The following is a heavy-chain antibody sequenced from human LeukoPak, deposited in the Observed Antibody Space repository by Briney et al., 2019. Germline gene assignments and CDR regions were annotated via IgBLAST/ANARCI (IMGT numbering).Heavy chain of an antibody. CDR2: INHSGST. Sequence: SETLSLTCAVYGGSFSGYYWSWIRQPPGKGLEWIGEINHSGSTNYNPSLKSRVTISVDTSKNQFSLKLSSVTAADTAVYYCASQWLVRAFDIWGQGTMVTVSS. J-gene: IGHJ3*02. CDR1: GGSFSGYY. V-gene: IGHV4-34*01. CDR3: ASQWLVRAFDI. D-gene: IGHD6-19*01.